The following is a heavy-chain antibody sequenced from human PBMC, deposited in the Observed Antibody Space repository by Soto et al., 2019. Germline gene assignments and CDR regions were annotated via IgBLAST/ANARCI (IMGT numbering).Heavy chain of an antibody. CDR1: GFTVSSNY. J-gene: IGHJ4*02. CDR3: ASRALAHAFFDY. V-gene: IGHV3-66*01. CDR2: IFPGGST. Sequence: EVQLMESGGGLVQPGGSLRLSCATSGFTVSSNYMNWVRQAPGKGLEWLSVIFPGGSTYYADSVKGRFTISRDISKNTVYLEINSLRAEDTAIYFCASRALAHAFFDYWGQGTLVPVSS. D-gene: IGHD6-13*01.